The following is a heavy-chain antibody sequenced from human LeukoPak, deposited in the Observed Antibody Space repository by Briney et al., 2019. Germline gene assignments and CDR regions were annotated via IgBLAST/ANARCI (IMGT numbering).Heavy chain of an antibody. CDR1: GFTFSNYW. Sequence: GQSLRLSCAVSGFTFSNYWMHWVRQAPGKGLVWVSRINGDGTVTFYADSVKGRFTISRDNAKNTLFLQMNSLRAEDTAVYYCTPGGGRGTLVTVSS. CDR3: TPG. CDR2: INGDGTVT. D-gene: IGHD3-10*01. V-gene: IGHV3-74*01. J-gene: IGHJ4*02.